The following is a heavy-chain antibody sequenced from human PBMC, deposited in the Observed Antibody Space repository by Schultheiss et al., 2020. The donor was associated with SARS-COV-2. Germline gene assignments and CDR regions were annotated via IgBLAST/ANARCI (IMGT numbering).Heavy chain of an antibody. CDR3: VKDRTPDFWSGYRPFDY. V-gene: IGHV3-30*02. D-gene: IGHD3-3*01. CDR1: GFTFSSYG. J-gene: IGHJ4*02. Sequence: GGSLRLSCAASGFTFSSYGMHWVRQAPGKGLEWVAVIWYDGSNKYYADSVKGRFTISRDNSKNTLYLQMSSLRAEDTAVYYCVKDRTPDFWSGYRPFDYWGQGTLVTVSS. CDR2: IWYDGSNK.